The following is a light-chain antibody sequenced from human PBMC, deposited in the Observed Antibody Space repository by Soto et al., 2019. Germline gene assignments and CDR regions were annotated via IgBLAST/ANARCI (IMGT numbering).Light chain of an antibody. CDR3: MQHTDFPIT. CDR2: ALS. Sequence: EIVLTQTPLSLPVTPGEPASISCRSSQSLLDTDDGSTYLDWYLQRPGRSPQLLIYALSSRASGVPDRFSGSGSDTEFTLRISTVKTEDVGVYYCMQHTDFPITFGQGTRLDIK. CDR1: QSLLDTDDGSTY. J-gene: IGKJ5*01. V-gene: IGKV2-40*01.